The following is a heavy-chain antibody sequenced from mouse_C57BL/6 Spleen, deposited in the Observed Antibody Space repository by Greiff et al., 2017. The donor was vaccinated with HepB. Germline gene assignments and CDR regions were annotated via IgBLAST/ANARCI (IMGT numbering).Heavy chain of an antibody. V-gene: IGHV1-19*01. J-gene: IGHJ3*01. CDR1: GYTFTDYY. CDR2: INPYNGGT. Sequence: EVQLVESGPVLVKPGASVKMSCKASGYTFTDYYLNWVKQSHGKSLEWIGDINPYNGGTSYNQKFKDKATVTVDKSSSTAYMELNSLTSEDSAVYYCARDGCFAYWGQGTLVTVSA. D-gene: IGHD2-3*01. CDR3: ARDGCFAY.